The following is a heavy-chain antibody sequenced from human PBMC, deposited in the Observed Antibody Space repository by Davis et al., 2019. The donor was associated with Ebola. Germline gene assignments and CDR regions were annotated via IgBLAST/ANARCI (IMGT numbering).Heavy chain of an antibody. CDR1: DFTFDDYG. CDR3: AKDSSGWSVGWFDP. V-gene: IGHV3-9*01. Sequence: SLKISCVASDFTFDDYGMHWVRQTPGKGLEWVSGISWNGGSKDYADSVKGRFTISRDNAKNSLYLQMNSLRAEDTALYYCAKDSSGWSVGWFDPWGQGTLVTVSS. J-gene: IGHJ5*02. D-gene: IGHD6-19*01. CDR2: ISWNGGSK.